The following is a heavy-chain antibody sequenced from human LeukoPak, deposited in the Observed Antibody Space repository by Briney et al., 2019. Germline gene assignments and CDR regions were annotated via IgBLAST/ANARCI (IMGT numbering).Heavy chain of an antibody. V-gene: IGHV4-34*01. D-gene: IGHD5-24*01. Sequence: SETLSLTCAVYGGSFSGYYWSWIRQPPGKGLEWIGEINHSGSTNYNPSSKRGVTISVDTSKNQCSLKRSSVTAADTAVYYCARERGHYFDYWGQGTLVTASS. CDR3: ARERGHYFDY. CDR1: GGSFSGYY. CDR2: INHSGST. J-gene: IGHJ4*02.